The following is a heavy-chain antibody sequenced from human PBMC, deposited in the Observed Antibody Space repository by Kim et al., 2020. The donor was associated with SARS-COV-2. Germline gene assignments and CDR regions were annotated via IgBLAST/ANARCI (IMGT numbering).Heavy chain of an antibody. J-gene: IGHJ6*02. Sequence: VKGRFTTSRDNSTNKLYLQMNSLGAEDTAVYYCARDRVAAEDYYYYGMDVWGQGTTVTVSS. D-gene: IGHD3-3*01. CDR3: ARDRVAAEDYYYYGMDV. V-gene: IGHV3-30*01.